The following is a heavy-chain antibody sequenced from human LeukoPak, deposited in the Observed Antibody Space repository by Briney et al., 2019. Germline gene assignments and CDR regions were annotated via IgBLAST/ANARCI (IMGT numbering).Heavy chain of an antibody. V-gene: IGHV1-69*04. Sequence: SVKVSCKASGGTFSSYAISWVRQAPGQGLEWTGRIIPILGIANYAQKFQGRVTITADKSTSTAYMELSSLRSEDTAVYYCAKDWDRSGGYYFDSWGQGTLVTVSS. CDR2: IIPILGIA. CDR3: AKDWDRSGGYYFDS. J-gene: IGHJ4*02. D-gene: IGHD2-15*01. CDR1: GGTFSSYA.